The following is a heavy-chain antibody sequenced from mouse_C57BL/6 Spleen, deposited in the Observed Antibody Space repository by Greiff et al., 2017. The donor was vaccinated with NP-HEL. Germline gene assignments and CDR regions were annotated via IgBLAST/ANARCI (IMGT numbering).Heavy chain of an antibody. J-gene: IGHJ1*03. V-gene: IGHV14-4*01. CDR3: TTNRGYFDV. CDR2: IDPENGDT. D-gene: IGHD6-1*01. CDR1: GFNIKDDY. Sequence: EVKLVESGAELVRPGASVKLSCTASGFNIKDDYMHWVKQRPEQGLEWIGWIDPENGDTEYASKFQGKATITADTSSNTAYLQLSSLTSEDTAVYYCTTNRGYFDVWGTGTTVTVSS.